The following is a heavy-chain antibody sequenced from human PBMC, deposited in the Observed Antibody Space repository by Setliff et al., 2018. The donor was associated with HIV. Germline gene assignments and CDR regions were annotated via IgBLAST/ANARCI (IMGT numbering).Heavy chain of an antibody. Sequence: PSETLSLTCTVSGYSISSGYYWGWIRQPPGKGLEWIGSIYHSGSTYYNPSLTSRVTISVDTSKNQFSLKLSSVTAADTAVYYCARDDSSGWHFYYYYGMDVWGQGTTVTVSS. CDR1: GYSISSGYY. D-gene: IGHD6-19*01. V-gene: IGHV4-38-2*02. J-gene: IGHJ6*02. CDR3: ARDDSSGWHFYYYYGMDV. CDR2: IYHSGST.